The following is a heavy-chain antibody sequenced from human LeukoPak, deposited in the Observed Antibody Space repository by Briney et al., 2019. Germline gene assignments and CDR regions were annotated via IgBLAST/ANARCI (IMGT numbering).Heavy chain of an antibody. V-gene: IGHV3-48*02. Sequence: GGSLRLSCAATGFMFSSYSMNWVRQAPGKGLEWGSYISSSSTTIHYADSVKGRFTISRDNAKNSLYLQMNSLRDEDTAVYYCARTGNLDYWGQGTLVTVSS. CDR3: ARTGNLDY. J-gene: IGHJ4*02. CDR1: GFMFSSYS. CDR2: ISSSSTTI.